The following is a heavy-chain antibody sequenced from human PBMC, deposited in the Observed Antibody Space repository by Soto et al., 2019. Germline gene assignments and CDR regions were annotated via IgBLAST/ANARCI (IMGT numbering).Heavy chain of an antibody. CDR2: ISRSSSTI. J-gene: IGHJ4*02. CDR1: GFSFSSYS. D-gene: IGHD3-10*01. V-gene: IGHV3-48*01. Sequence: EVQLVESGGGLVQPGGSLRLSCIASGFSFSSYSMNWVRKAPGKGLEWVSYISRSSSTIYHADSVKGRFTISRDNAKNSLYLQMNSLRAEDTAGYYCARGSVYHGSGDDNWGQGILVTVSS. CDR3: ARGSVYHGSGDDN.